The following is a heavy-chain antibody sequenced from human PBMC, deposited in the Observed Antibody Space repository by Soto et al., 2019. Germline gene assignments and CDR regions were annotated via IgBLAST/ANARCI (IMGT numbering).Heavy chain of an antibody. D-gene: IGHD2-15*01. CDR1: GFSFSTYD. V-gene: IGHV3-48*02. CDR2: ISTTSFTI. Sequence: LRLSCVASGFSFSTYDMDWVRQAPGKAPEWIAHISTTSFTIYYADSVKGRFTISRDNVRNSLYLEMKSLRDEDTAVYYCARDRCFDGSCYSALDFWGQGIQVTVSS. J-gene: IGHJ4*02. CDR3: ARDRCFDGSCYSALDF.